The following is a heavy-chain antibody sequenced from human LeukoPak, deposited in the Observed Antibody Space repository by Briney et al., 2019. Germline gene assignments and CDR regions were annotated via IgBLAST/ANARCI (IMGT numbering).Heavy chain of an antibody. CDR3: ARLWANTAINTYYFDY. J-gene: IGHJ4*02. V-gene: IGHV5-51*01. CDR2: IYPGDSDT. CDR1: GYSFTNYW. D-gene: IGHD5-18*01. Sequence: GESLKISCKGSGYSFTNYWIGWVRQMPGKGLEWMGIIYPGDSDTRYSPSFQGQVTISADKSIRTAYLQWSSLKASDTAMYYCARLWANTAINTYYFDYWGQGTLVTVSS.